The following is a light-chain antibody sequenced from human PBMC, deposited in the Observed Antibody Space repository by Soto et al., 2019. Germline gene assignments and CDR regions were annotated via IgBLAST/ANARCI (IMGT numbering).Light chain of an antibody. CDR1: SSDVGGYNY. CDR2: DVS. V-gene: IGLV2-14*03. Sequence: QSALTQPASVSGSPGQSITISCTGTSSDVGGYNYVSWYQRHPGKAPKLMIFDVSNRPSGVSNRFSGSKSANTASLTIFWLQAEDEADYFCSSYTSSTTPYVLGTGTKVTVL. CDR3: SSYTSSTTPYV. J-gene: IGLJ1*01.